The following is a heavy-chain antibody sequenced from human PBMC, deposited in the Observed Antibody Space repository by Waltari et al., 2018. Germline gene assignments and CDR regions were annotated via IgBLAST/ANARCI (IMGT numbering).Heavy chain of an antibody. CDR3: CTARLDY. J-gene: IGHJ4*02. V-gene: IGHV3-30*03. D-gene: IGHD6-6*01. Sequence: QVQLVESGGGVVQPGRSLRLSCAASGFTFSSYGMHWVRQAPGKGLEWVAVISYDGSNKYYADSVKGRFTISRDNSKNTLYLQMNSLRAEDTAVYYCCTARLDYWGQGTLVTVSS. CDR1: GFTFSSYG. CDR2: ISYDGSNK.